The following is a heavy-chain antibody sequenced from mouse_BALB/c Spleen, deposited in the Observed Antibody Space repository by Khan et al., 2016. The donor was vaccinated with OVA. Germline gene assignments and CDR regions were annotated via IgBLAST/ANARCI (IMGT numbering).Heavy chain of an antibody. CDR2: VSSLAYNF. CDR1: GFTFSDYG. J-gene: IGHJ3*01. V-gene: IGHV5-15*02. CDR3: ARGGKGGFAY. Sequence: EVELVESGGGLVQPGGSRKLSCAASGFTFSDYGMAWVRQAPGKGPEWVAFVSSLAYNFYYADTVTGRFTISRENAKNTLYLEMSSLRSEDTARYYCARGGKGGFAYGGQGTLVTVSA.